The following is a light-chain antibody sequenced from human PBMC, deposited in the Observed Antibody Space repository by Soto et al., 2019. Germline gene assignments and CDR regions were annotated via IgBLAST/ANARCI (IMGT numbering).Light chain of an antibody. CDR3: QQYGSSPMYT. CDR2: GAS. V-gene: IGKV3-20*01. Sequence: EIVLTQSPGTLSLSPGKRATLSCRASQSVSSSYLAWYQQKPGQAPRLLIYGASSRATGIPDRFSGSGSGTDFTLTISRLEPEDFAVYYCQQYGSSPMYTFGQGTKVDIK. CDR1: QSVSSSY. J-gene: IGKJ2*01.